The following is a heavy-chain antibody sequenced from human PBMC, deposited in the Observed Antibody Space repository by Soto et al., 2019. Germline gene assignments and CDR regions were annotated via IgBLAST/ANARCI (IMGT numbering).Heavy chain of an antibody. Sequence: PSETLSLTCTVSGGSISSGAYYWSWIRQPPGKGLEWIGYIYYSGSAYYNPSLKSRVIISVDTSKNQFSLKLSSVTAADTAVYYCARARTGYYDSSGYRLFDYWGQGTLVTSPQ. CDR2: IYYSGSA. CDR1: GGSISSGAYY. J-gene: IGHJ4*02. CDR3: ARARTGYYDSSGYRLFDY. D-gene: IGHD3-22*01. V-gene: IGHV4-30-4*01.